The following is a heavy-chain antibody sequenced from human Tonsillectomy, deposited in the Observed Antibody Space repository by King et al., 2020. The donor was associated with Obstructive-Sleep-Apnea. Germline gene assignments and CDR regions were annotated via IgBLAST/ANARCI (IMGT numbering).Heavy chain of an antibody. V-gene: IGHV2-70*11. J-gene: IGHJ6*02. CDR1: GVSLSTSGMC. CDR3: ARMRVQNGLGGMDV. Sequence: TLKESGPALVKPTQTLTLTCTFSGVSLSTSGMCVSWIRQPPGKALEWLARIDWDDDKYYSTSLKTRLTISKDTSKNQVVLTMTNMDPVDTATYYCARMRVQNGLGGMDVWGQGTTVTVSS. D-gene: IGHD7-27*01. CDR2: IDWDDDK.